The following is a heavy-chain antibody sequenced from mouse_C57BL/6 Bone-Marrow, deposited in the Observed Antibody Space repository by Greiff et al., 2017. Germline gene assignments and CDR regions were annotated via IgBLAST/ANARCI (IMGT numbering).Heavy chain of an antibody. V-gene: IGHV1-81*01. CDR1: GYTFTSYG. Sequence: QVQLQQSGAELARPGASVKLSCKASGYTFTSYGISWVKQRTGQGLEWIGVIYPRSGNTYYNEKFKGKATLTADKSSSTAYMELRSLTSEDSAVFFCATYYGTYAMDYWGQGTSVTVSS. D-gene: IGHD1-1*01. J-gene: IGHJ4*01. CDR3: ATYYGTYAMDY. CDR2: IYPRSGNT.